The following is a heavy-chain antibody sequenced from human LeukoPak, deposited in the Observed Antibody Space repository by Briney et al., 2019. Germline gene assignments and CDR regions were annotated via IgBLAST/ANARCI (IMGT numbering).Heavy chain of an antibody. CDR1: GYTFTGYY. CDR2: INPNSGGT. D-gene: IGHD6-13*01. V-gene: IGHV1-2*02. J-gene: IGHJ4*02. CDR3: AREHIAAAAHFDY. Sequence: ASVKVSCKASGYTFTGYYIHWVRQAPGQGLEWMGWINPNSGGTNYAQKFQGRVTMTRDTSISTAYMELSRLRSDDTAVYYCAREHIAAAAHFDYWGQGTLVTVSS.